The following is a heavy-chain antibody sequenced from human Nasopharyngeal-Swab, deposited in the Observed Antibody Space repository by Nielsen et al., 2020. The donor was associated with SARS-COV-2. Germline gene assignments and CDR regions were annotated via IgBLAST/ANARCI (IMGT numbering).Heavy chain of an antibody. Sequence: GESLKISCVASGFTFSSYNMNWVHQAPGKGLEWVSCISSSSSYIYYEDSVKGRFTISRDNAENSLYLQMNSLRAEDTAVYYCAAYYASGSYSSGSSNYYYYGKDVWGQGTTVTVSS. J-gene: IGHJ6*02. CDR3: AAYYASGSYSSGSSNYYYYGKDV. D-gene: IGHD3-10*01. CDR1: GFTFSSYN. V-gene: IGHV3-21*01. CDR2: ISSSSSYI.